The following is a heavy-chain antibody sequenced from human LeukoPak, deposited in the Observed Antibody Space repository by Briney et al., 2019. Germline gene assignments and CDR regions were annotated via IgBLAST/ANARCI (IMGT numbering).Heavy chain of an antibody. V-gene: IGHV4-61*02. CDR2: FYTSGST. CDR3: AKTLGIAVDAFDI. CDR1: GGSISSGSYY. J-gene: IGHJ3*02. Sequence: PSETLSLTCTVSGGSISSGSYYWSWIRQPAGKGLEWIGRFYTSGSTNYNPSLKSRVTISVDTSKNQFSLKLSSVTAADTAVYYCAKTLGIAVDAFDIWGQGTMVTVSS. D-gene: IGHD6-19*01.